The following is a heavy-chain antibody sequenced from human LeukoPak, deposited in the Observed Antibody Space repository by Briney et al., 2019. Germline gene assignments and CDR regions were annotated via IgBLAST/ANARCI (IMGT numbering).Heavy chain of an antibody. Sequence: PGGSLRLSCAASGFTFSSYSMNWVRQAPGKGLEWVSYISSSSSTIYYADSVKGRFTISRDNAKNSQYLQMNSLRAEDTAVYYCARDYYGSGTGIEGVDYWGQGTLVTVSS. V-gene: IGHV3-48*04. CDR2: ISSSSSTI. D-gene: IGHD3-10*01. CDR1: GFTFSSYS. J-gene: IGHJ4*02. CDR3: ARDYYGSGTGIEGVDY.